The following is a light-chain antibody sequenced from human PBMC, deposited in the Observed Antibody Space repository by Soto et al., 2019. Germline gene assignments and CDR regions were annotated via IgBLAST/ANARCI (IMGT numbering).Light chain of an antibody. CDR1: DSDIGGYDH. Sequence: QSVLTQPPSVSASPGQSIAISCTGTDSDIGGYDHVSWYQQHPGKAPKLLIYDVTNRPSGVSSRFSGSKAGRTASLTISGLQTEDEADYFCSSHASSTALVFGTGTKLTVL. V-gene: IGLV2-14*03. CDR2: DVT. CDR3: SSHASSTALV. J-gene: IGLJ1*01.